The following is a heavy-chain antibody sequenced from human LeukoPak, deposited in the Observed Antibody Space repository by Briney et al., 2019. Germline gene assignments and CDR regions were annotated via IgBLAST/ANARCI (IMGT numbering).Heavy chain of an antibody. CDR1: GFSLNTGGVG. D-gene: IGHD4-17*01. CDR2: IYWDDDK. J-gene: IGHJ4*02. CDR3: AHLTTVIATFDY. V-gene: IGHV2-5*02. Sequence: ESGPTLVNPPQTLTLTCAFSGFSLNTGGVGVGWIRQPPGKALECLALIYWDDDKRYSPSLRSRLTITKDTSKNQVVLTMTNMDPVDTATYYCAHLTTVIATFDYWGQGTLVTVSS.